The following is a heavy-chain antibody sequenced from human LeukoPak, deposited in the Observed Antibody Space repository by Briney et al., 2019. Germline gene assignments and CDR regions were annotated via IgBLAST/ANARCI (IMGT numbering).Heavy chain of an antibody. V-gene: IGHV3-74*01. J-gene: IGHJ6*02. CDR3: ARVGYYGSGSYYNYDYGMDV. D-gene: IGHD3-10*01. CDR1: GFTFSSYW. CDR2: INSDGSST. Sequence: GGSLRVSCAASGFTFSSYWMHWVRQAPGKGLVWVSRINSDGSSTTYADSVKGRFTISRDNAKNTLYLQMNSLRAEDTAVYYCARVGYYGSGSYYNYDYGMDVWGQGTTVTVSS.